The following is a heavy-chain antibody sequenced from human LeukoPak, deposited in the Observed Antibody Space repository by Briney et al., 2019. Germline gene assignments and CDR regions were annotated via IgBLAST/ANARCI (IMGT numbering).Heavy chain of an antibody. J-gene: IGHJ4*02. CDR2: ISGSGGST. Sequence: PGGSLRLSCTASGFTFGDYAMSWFRQAPGKGLEWVSAISGSGGSTYYADSVKGRFTISRDNSKNTLYLQMNSLRAEDTAVYYCAKAVGRYCSGGSCYMDWWGQGTLVTVSS. CDR3: AKAVGRYCSGGSCYMDW. CDR1: GFTFGDYA. D-gene: IGHD2-15*01. V-gene: IGHV3-23*01.